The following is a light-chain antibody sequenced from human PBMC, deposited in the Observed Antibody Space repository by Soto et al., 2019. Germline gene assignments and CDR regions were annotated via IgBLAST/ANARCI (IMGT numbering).Light chain of an antibody. CDR3: QSYDSSNHVV. Sequence: NFMLTQPHSVSESPGKTVTISCTRSRGSIASNYVQWYQQRPGSAPTTVIYEDNQRPSGVLDRFSGSINSSSNSASLTISGLKTEDEADYYCQSYDSSNHVVFGGGTKLTVL. J-gene: IGLJ2*01. V-gene: IGLV6-57*03. CDR2: EDN. CDR1: RGSIASNY.